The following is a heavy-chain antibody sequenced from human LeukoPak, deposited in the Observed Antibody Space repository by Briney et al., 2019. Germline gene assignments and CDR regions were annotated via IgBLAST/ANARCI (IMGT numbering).Heavy chain of an antibody. CDR2: ISSSSSTI. CDR3: AKEGQQLVTDY. D-gene: IGHD6-13*01. J-gene: IGHJ4*02. V-gene: IGHV3-48*01. CDR1: GFTFSSYS. Sequence: PGGSLRLSCAASGFTFSSYSMNWVRQAPGKGLEWVSYISSSSSTIYYADSVKGRFTISRDNAKNSLYLQMNSLRAEDTAVYYCAKEGQQLVTDYWGQGTLVTVSS.